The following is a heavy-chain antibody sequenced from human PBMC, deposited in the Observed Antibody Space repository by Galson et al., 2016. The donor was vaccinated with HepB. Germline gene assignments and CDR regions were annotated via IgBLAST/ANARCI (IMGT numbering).Heavy chain of an antibody. D-gene: IGHD2/OR15-2a*01. CDR2: ISMSGNSR. V-gene: IGHV3-23*01. Sequence: SLRLSCAGSGFTFSRYGMTWVRQAPGKGLEDVSSISMSGNSRDYAESVKGRFTISRDNSNNMLFLQMSSLRVDDTAVYYCAKRHEYCPPVGCSVDSWGQGTLVSVSS. J-gene: IGHJ4*02. CDR3: AKRHEYCPPVGCSVDS. CDR1: GFTFSRYG.